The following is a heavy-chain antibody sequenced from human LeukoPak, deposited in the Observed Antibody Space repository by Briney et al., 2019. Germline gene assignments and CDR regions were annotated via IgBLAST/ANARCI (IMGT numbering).Heavy chain of an antibody. CDR2: ISGSGGST. V-gene: IGHV3-23*01. J-gene: IGHJ4*02. CDR1: GFTFSSYA. CDR3: AKVVQQLVRRTNFDY. D-gene: IGHD6-13*01. Sequence: PGGSLRLPCAASGFTFSSYAMSWVRQAPGKGLEWVSAISGSGGSTYYADSVKGRFTISRDNSKNTLYLQMNSLRAEDTAVYYCAKVVQQLVRRTNFDYWGQGTLVTVSS.